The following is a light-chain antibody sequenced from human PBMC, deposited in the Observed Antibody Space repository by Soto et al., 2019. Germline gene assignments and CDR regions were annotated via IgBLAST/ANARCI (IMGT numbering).Light chain of an antibody. CDR3: AAWDDSLNGPI. CDR1: YSNIGIND. CDR2: DTT. V-gene: IGLV1-44*01. Sequence: QSVLTRPPSASGTPGQRVICSCSGTYSNIGINDVHWYRQLSGSAPQILIYDTTERATGVPDRFSGSKSGTSASLAISGLQAEDEADYHCAAWDDSLNGPIFGGGTKVTVL. J-gene: IGLJ2*01.